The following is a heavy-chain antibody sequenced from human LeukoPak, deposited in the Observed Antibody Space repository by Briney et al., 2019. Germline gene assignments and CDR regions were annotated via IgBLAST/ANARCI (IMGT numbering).Heavy chain of an antibody. CDR2: ISWNSGSI. CDR1: GFTFDDYA. CDR3: AKDLRIAAAGEFDY. V-gene: IGHV3-9*01. J-gene: IGHJ4*02. Sequence: PGGSLNLSCAASGFTFDDYAMHWVRQAPGKGLEWVSGISWNSGSIGYADSVKGRFTISGDNAKNSLYLQMNSLRAEDTALYYCAKDLRIAAAGEFDYWGQGTLVTVSS. D-gene: IGHD6-13*01.